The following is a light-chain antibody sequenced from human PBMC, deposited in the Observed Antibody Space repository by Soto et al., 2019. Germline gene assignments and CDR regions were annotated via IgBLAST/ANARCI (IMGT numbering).Light chain of an antibody. CDR1: QSVSSSY. CDR3: QQYGSSPPIT. Sequence: EIVLTQSPGTLSLSPEERATLSGMASQSVSSSYLAWYQQKPGQAPRLLIYGASSRATGIPDRFSGSGSGTDFTLTISRLEPEDFAVYYCQQYGSSPPITFGQGTRLEIK. CDR2: GAS. J-gene: IGKJ5*01. V-gene: IGKV3-20*01.